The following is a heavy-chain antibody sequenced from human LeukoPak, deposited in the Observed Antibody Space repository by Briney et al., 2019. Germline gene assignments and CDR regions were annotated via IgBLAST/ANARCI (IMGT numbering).Heavy chain of an antibody. J-gene: IGHJ4*02. CDR3: ARAPEVSYADY. V-gene: IGHV1-2*06. CDR2: INPNSGDT. Sequence: ASVKVSCKASGYTFAGYYMYWVRQAPGQGLEWMGRINPNSGDTNYAQKFQGRVTMTRDTSISTAYMELSRLRSDDTAVYYCARAPEVSYADYWGQGTLVTVSS. D-gene: IGHD3-10*01. CDR1: GYTFAGYY.